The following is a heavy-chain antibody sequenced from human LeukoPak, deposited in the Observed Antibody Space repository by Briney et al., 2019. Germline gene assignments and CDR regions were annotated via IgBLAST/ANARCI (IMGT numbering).Heavy chain of an antibody. CDR2: INPNSGGT. V-gene: IGHV1-2*06. J-gene: IGHJ4*02. CDR3: ASRRLGDSSGYYLDY. Sequence: GSSVKVSCKASGYTFTGYYMHWVRQAPGQGLEWMGRINPNSGGTNYAQKFQGRVTMTRDTSISTAYMELSRLRSDDTAVYYCASRRLGDSSGYYLDYWGQGTLVTVSS. D-gene: IGHD3-22*01. CDR1: GYTFTGYY.